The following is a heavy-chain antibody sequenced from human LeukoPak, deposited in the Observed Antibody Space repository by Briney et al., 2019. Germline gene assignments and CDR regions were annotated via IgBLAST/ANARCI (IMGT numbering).Heavy chain of an antibody. CDR1: GFSFCGHW. CDR2: ISPTGSTT. V-gene: IGHV3-74*01. D-gene: IGHD6-6*01. J-gene: IGHJ4*02. CDR3: ARGPNSNWSGLDF. Sequence: PGGSLRLSCTASGFSFCGHWMHWARQLPGKGLVWVSRISPTGSTTSYADSVKGRFTVSRDNAKNTLYLQVNNLRAEDTAVYYCARGPNSNWSGLDFWGQGTPLTVSS.